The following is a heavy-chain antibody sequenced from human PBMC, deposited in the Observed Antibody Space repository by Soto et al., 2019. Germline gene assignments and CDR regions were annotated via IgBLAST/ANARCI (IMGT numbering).Heavy chain of an antibody. CDR2: IRRKAKSYTT. Sequence: EVQLVESGGGLVQPGGSLRLSCAASGLIFSDYHMDWVRQAPGKGLEWVGRIRRKAKSYTTEYAASVKGRFTISRDASKNSLYLQMNSLKSEDTAVYYCAMLGGWSGGSSGMDVWGQGTTVTVSS. CDR3: AMLGGWSGGSSGMDV. D-gene: IGHD6-19*01. V-gene: IGHV3-72*01. J-gene: IGHJ6*02. CDR1: GLIFSDYH.